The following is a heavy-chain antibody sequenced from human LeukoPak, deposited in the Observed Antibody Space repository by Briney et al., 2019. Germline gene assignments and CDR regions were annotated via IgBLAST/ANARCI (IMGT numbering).Heavy chain of an antibody. J-gene: IGHJ4*02. CDR3: ARKTDSGGQGDY. D-gene: IGHD3-22*01. V-gene: IGHV3-66*01. CDR1: GFTVSSNY. Sequence: GGSLRLSCAASGFTVSSNYMSWVRQAPGKGLECVSVIYSGGNTYYADSVKGRFTISRDNSKNTLYLQMNSLRAEDTAVYYCARKTDSGGQGDYWGPGTLVTVSS. CDR2: IYSGGNT.